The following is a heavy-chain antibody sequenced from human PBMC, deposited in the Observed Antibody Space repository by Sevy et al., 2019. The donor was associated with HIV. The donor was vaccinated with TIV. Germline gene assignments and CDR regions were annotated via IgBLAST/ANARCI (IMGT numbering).Heavy chain of an antibody. CDR1: GFTFSSYA. Sequence: GGCLRLSCAASGFTFSSYAMSWVRQAPGKGLEWVSAISGSGGSTYYADSVKGRFTISRDNSKNTLYLQMNSLRAEDTAVYYCAKEGDIVVVPAYGMDVWGQGTTVTVSS. D-gene: IGHD2-2*01. CDR3: AKEGDIVVVPAYGMDV. J-gene: IGHJ6*02. V-gene: IGHV3-23*01. CDR2: ISGSGGST.